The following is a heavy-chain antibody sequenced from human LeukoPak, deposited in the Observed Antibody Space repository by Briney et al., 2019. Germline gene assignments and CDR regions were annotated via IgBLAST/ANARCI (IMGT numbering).Heavy chain of an antibody. CDR1: GYSFTRYY. CDR2: INPSGGST. V-gene: IGHV1-46*01. Sequence: GASVKVSCKASGYSFTRYYIHWVRQAPGQGLEWMGIINPSGGSTKYAQKFQDRVTMTRDTSTSTMYMDLSSLRSEDTAVYYCARGMASGWTGSPFGYWGQGTLVTVSS. J-gene: IGHJ4*02. CDR3: ARGMASGWTGSPFGY. D-gene: IGHD6-19*01.